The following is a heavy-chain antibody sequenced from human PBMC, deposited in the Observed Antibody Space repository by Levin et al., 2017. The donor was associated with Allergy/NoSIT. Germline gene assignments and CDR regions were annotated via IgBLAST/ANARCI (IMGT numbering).Heavy chain of an antibody. Sequence: GGSLRLSCSASGFTFSDYYMSWIRQAPGKGPEWISYISTTSSYTNYADSVKGRFTISRDNAKSSLNLQMKSLRAEDTAVYYCARDKLGGDSGYASVDAFDLWGQGTLVTVSS. CDR2: ISTTSSYT. J-gene: IGHJ3*01. CDR1: GFTFSDYY. D-gene: IGHD5-12*01. V-gene: IGHV3-11*05. CDR3: ARDKLGGDSGYASVDAFDL.